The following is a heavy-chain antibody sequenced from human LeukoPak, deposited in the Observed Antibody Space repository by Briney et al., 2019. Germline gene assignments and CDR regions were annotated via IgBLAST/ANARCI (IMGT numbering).Heavy chain of an antibody. Sequence: GASVKVSCKASGYTFTVYYMHWVRQAPGQGLEWMGWINPNSGGTNYAQKFQGRVTMTRDTSISTAYMELSRLRSDDTAVYYCARGQMAGPRYYYMDVWGKGTTVTISS. CDR3: ARGQMAGPRYYYMDV. CDR2: INPNSGGT. CDR1: GYTFTVYY. D-gene: IGHD5-24*01. V-gene: IGHV1-2*02. J-gene: IGHJ6*03.